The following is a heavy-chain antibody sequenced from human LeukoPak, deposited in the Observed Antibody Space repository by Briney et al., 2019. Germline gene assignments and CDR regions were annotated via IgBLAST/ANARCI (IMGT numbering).Heavy chain of an antibody. CDR2: IDPNSGGT. Sequence: AASVKVSCKSPGNSFTHYNLHWVRQAPGQGLEWVGWIDPNSGGTAYAQKFQGRVTMTRDTSISTVYMELSSLRSDDTAIYYCARPTVTAGWYFDLWGRGTLVTVSS. J-gene: IGHJ2*01. CDR3: ARPTVTAGWYFDL. D-gene: IGHD4-17*01. CDR1: GNSFTHYN. V-gene: IGHV1-2*02.